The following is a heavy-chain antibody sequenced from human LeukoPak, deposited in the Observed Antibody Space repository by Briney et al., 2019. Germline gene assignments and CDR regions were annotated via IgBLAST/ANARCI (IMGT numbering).Heavy chain of an antibody. CDR3: ARAGQRAFDI. D-gene: IGHD3-10*01. Sequence: SETPSLTCAVSGYSISSGYYWGWIRQPPGKGLEWIGSKYHSGSTYYNPSLKSRVTISVDTSKNQFSLKLSSVTAADTAVYYCARAGQRAFDIWGQGTMVTVSS. J-gene: IGHJ3*02. CDR1: GYSISSGYY. V-gene: IGHV4-38-2*01. CDR2: KYHSGST.